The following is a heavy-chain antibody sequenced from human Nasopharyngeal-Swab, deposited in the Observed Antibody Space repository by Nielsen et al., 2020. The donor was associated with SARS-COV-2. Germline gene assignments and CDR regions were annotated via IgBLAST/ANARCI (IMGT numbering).Heavy chain of an antibody. V-gene: IGHV1-18*01. Sequence: ASVKVSCKASGYTFTSYGISWVRQAPGQGLEWMGWISAYNGNTNYAQKLQGRVTMTTDTPTSTAYMELRSLRSDDTAVYYCARAFLSTRIAAISTGDYWGQGTLVTVSS. CDR2: ISAYNGNT. CDR3: ARAFLSTRIAAISTGDY. CDR1: GYTFTSYG. J-gene: IGHJ4*02. D-gene: IGHD6-13*01.